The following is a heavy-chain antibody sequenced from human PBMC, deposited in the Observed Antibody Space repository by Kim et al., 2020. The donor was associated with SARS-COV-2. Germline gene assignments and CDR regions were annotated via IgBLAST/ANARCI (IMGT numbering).Heavy chain of an antibody. Sequence: ASVKVSCKASGYTFTGYYMHWVRQAPGQGLEWMGRINPNSGGTNYAQKFQGRVTMTRDTSISTAYMELSRLRSDDTVVYYCARASPTYYDILDYGMDVWGQGTTVTVFS. V-gene: IGHV1-2*05. CDR2: INPNSGGT. CDR3: ARASPTYYDILDYGMDV. CDR1: GYTFTGYY. D-gene: IGHD3-9*01. J-gene: IGHJ6*02.